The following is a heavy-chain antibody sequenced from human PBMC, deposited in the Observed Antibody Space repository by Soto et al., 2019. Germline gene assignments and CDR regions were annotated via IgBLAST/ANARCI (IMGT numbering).Heavy chain of an antibody. V-gene: IGHV3-30*03. D-gene: IGHD3-10*01. CDR1: GFPFTTYG. Sequence: QVLLVESGGGVVPPGRSLRLSCAASGFPFTTYGMHWVREGPGKGLEWVAVISYDGSNTYYADSVKGRFTISRDNSKNTLYLQMNSLRTEDTALYYCVGGQYYFDYRGQGTLVTVSS. CDR2: ISYDGSNT. CDR3: VGGQYYFDY. J-gene: IGHJ4*02.